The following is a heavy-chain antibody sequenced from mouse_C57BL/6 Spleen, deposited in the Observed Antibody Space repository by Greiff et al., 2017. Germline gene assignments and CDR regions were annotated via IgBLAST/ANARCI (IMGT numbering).Heavy chain of an antibody. CDR2: ISSGSSTF. D-gene: IGHD2-12*01. J-gene: IGHJ2*01. CDR1: GFTFSDYG. V-gene: IGHV5-17*01. Sequence: DVKLVESGGGLVKPGGSLKLSCAVSGFTFSDYGLHWVRQAPEKGLEWVAYISSGSSTFYYADTVKGRFTIPEDNAKNTQFLQMTSLRSEATAMYYGARRGPNDIDYWGQGTTLTVSS. CDR3: ARRGPNDIDY.